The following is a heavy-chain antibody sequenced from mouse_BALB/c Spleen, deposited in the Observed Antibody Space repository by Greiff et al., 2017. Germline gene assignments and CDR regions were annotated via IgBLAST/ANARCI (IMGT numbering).Heavy chain of an antibody. V-gene: IGHV5-12-2*01. D-gene: IGHD4-1*01. CDR1: GFTFSSYT. J-gene: IGHJ2*01. Sequence: EVMLVESGGGLVQPGGSLKLSCAASGFTFSSYTMSWVRQTPEKRLEWVAYISNGGGSTYYPDTVKGRFTISRDNAKNTLYLQMSSLKSEDTAMYYCARDWDGYFDYWGQGTTLTVSS. CDR3: ARDWDGYFDY. CDR2: ISNGGGST.